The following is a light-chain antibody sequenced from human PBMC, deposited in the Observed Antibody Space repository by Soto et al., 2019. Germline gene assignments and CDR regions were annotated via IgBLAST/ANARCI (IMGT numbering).Light chain of an antibody. CDR2: DAS. J-gene: IGKJ3*01. V-gene: IGKV3-15*01. CDR1: QSIRND. CDR3: QQYNNWPPFT. Sequence: EIVMTQSPATLSVSPGERATLSCRASQSIRNDLAWYQQRPGQAPRLLIYDASTRAAGIPARFIGSGSGTEFTLTISSLQSEDFAVYHCQQYNNWPPFTFGPGTKVDIK.